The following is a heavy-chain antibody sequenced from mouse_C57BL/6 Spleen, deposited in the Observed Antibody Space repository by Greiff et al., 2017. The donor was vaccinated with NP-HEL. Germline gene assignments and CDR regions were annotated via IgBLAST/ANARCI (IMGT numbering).Heavy chain of an antibody. J-gene: IGHJ2*01. CDR3: ARSMIRSYFDY. CDR2: IYPSDSET. Sequence: VQLQQSGAELVRPGSSVKLSCKASGYTFTSYWMDWVKQRPGQGLEWIGNIYPSDSETHYNQKFKDKATLTVDKSSSTAYMQLSSLTSEDSAVYYCARSMIRSYFDYWGQGTTLTVSS. V-gene: IGHV1-61*01. D-gene: IGHD2-4*01. CDR1: GYTFTSYW.